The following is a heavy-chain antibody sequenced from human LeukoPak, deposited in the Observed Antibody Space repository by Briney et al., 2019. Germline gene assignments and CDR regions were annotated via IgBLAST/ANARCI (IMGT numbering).Heavy chain of an antibody. CDR2: IYTSGST. CDR1: GGSISSYY. D-gene: IGHD3-16*02. CDR3: ARDPGNDYVWGSYRYTHWYFDL. V-gene: IGHV4-4*07. Sequence: SETLSLTSTVSGGSISSYYWSWIRQPAGKGLEWIGRIYTSGSTNYNPSLKSRVTMSVDTSKNQFSLKLSSVTAADTAVYYCARDPGNDYVWGSYRYTHWYFDLWGRGTLVTVSS. J-gene: IGHJ2*01.